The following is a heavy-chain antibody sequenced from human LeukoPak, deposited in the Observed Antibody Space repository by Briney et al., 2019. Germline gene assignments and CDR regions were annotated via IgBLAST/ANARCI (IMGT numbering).Heavy chain of an antibody. V-gene: IGHV4-39*07. J-gene: IGHJ6*03. D-gene: IGHD6-13*01. CDR2: IYYSDNI. CDR3: ARGVRTAAGKRYYYYYMDV. CDR1: GGSISSSSYY. Sequence: SETLSLTCTVSGGSISSSSYYWGWIRQPPGKGLEWIGSIYYSDNIYYNPSLKSRVTISVDTSKNQFSLKLSSVTAADTAVYYCARGVRTAAGKRYYYYYMDVWGKGTTVTISS.